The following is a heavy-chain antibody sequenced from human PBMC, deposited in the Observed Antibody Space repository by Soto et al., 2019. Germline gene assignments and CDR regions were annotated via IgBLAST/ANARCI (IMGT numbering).Heavy chain of an antibody. CDR1: GFPFSDYP. V-gene: IGHV3-23*01. D-gene: IGHD3-3*01. CDR2: IDDTGAGT. Sequence: GSLRLSCAASGFPFSDYPMSWVRQAPGEGLEWVSTIDDTGAGTYYADSVRGRFTISRDNSKNTLYLQMSSLRAGDTAVYHCAKQAPYLAMEKTRSPGVDLWGQGTTVTVSS. CDR3: AKQAPYLAMEKTRSPGVDL. J-gene: IGHJ6*02.